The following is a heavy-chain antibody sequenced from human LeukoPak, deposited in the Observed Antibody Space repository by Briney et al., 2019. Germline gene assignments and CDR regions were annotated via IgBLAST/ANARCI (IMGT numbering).Heavy chain of an antibody. CDR2: INHSGST. Sequence: SETLSLTCAVYSGSFSGYYWSWIRQPPGKGLEWIGEINHSGSTNYNPSLKSRVTISVDTPKNQFSLKLSSVTAADTAVYYCARGRTPGAHTSCYDYWGQGTLVTVSS. V-gene: IGHV4-34*01. D-gene: IGHD2-2*01. CDR3: ARGRTPGAHTSCYDY. J-gene: IGHJ4*02. CDR1: SGSFSGYY.